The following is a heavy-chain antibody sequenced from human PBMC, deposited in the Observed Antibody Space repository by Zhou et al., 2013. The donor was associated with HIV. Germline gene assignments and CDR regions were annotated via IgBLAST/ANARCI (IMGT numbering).Heavy chain of an antibody. CDR3: ARAWPDVRGVVGF. Sequence: QVQLVQSGAEVKKPGASVTVSCKGSGYLFSDSHMHWVRQAPGQGPEWMGWINSKSGGTRFAQKFKGRVSMTRDTSISTAYMELNSLTSDDTAVYFCARAWPDVRGVVGFWGQGTLVTVSS. J-gene: IGHJ4*02. V-gene: IGHV1-2*02. CDR1: GYLFSDSH. CDR2: INSKSGGT. D-gene: IGHD3-10*01.